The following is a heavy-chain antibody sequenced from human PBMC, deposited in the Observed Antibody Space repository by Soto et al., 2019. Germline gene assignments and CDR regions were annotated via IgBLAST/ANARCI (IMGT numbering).Heavy chain of an antibody. D-gene: IGHD1-26*01. CDR1: GFTFSDYY. CDR2: ISSSGSTI. CDR3: ARAEGSGSFQGMDV. V-gene: IGHV3-11*01. J-gene: IGHJ6*02. Sequence: GALRLSCAASGFTFSDYYMSWIRQAPGKGLEWVSYISSSGSTIYYADSVKGRFTISRDNAKNSLYLQMNSLRAEDTAVYYCARAEGSGSFQGMDVWGQGTTVTVSS.